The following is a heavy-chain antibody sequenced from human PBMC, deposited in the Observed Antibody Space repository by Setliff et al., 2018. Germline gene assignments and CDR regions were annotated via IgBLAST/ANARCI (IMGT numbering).Heavy chain of an antibody. CDR1: GYSVINYY. V-gene: IGHV1-69*13. J-gene: IGHJ5*02. D-gene: IGHD3-22*01. CDR2: IIPIYGST. Sequence: ASVKVSCKATGYSVINYYVHWVRQAPGQGPEWMGGIIPIYGSTNNAEKFQGRVTFSADESMSTVYMELSSLTSADTALYYCARDALYDSNDRNSYYGNWLDPWGQGTLVTVSS. CDR3: ARDALYDSNDRNSYYGNWLDP.